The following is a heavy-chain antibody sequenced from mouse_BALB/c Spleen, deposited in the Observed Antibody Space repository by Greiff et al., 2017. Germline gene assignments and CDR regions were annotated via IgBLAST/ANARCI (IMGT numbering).Heavy chain of an antibody. Sequence: EVKLMESGGGLVKPGGSLKLSCAASGFTFSSYAMSWVRQTPEKRLEWVASISSGGSTYYPDSVKGRFTISRDNARNILNLQMSSLRSEDTAMYYCARVPSTMITTRAYLDYWGQGTSVTVSS. CDR2: ISSGGST. J-gene: IGHJ4*01. CDR1: GFTFSSYA. CDR3: ARVPSTMITTRAYLDY. D-gene: IGHD2-4*01. V-gene: IGHV5-6-5*01.